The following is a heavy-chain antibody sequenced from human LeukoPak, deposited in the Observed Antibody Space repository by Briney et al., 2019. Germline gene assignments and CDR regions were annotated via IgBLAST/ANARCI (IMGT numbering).Heavy chain of an antibody. CDR2: IWYDGSNK. J-gene: IGHJ6*02. V-gene: IGHV3-33*01. CDR3: ARVGPAADYYYGMDV. Sequence: GGSLRLSCAASGFTFSSYGMHWVRQAPGKGLEWVAVIWYDGSNKYYADSVKGRFTIPRDNSNNTLYLQMNSLRAEDTAVYYCARVGPAADYYYGMDVWGQGTTVTVSS. D-gene: IGHD2-2*01. CDR1: GFTFSSYG.